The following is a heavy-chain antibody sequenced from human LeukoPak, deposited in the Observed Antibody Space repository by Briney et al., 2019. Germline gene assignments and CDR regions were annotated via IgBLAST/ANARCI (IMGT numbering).Heavy chain of an antibody. CDR2: ISYDGSNK. D-gene: IGHD4-11*01. J-gene: IGHJ4*02. CDR3: AKDKLQLLILDYFDY. Sequence: PGGSLRLSCAASGFIFSSYGMHWVRQTPGKGLEWVAVISYDGSNKYYADSVKGRFTISRDNSKNTLYLQMNSLRPEDTAVYYCAKDKLQLLILDYFDYWGQGTLVTVSS. V-gene: IGHV3-30*18. CDR1: GFIFSSYG.